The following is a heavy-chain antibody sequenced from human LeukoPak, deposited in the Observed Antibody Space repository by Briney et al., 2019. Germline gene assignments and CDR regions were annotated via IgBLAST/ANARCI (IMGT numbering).Heavy chain of an antibody. CDR3: AREDPQTTVPEGMDV. V-gene: IGHV4-59*01. CDR2: VYYSGTT. D-gene: IGHD4-17*01. CDR1: GGSIRYYY. J-gene: IGHJ6*02. Sequence: SETLSLNCTVSGGSIRYYYWSGIRQSPGKGLEGIGYVYYSGTTNYNPSLKSRVTISVDTSKNQFSLQLRSVTAADTAVYYCAREDPQTTVPEGMDVWGQGTTVTVSS.